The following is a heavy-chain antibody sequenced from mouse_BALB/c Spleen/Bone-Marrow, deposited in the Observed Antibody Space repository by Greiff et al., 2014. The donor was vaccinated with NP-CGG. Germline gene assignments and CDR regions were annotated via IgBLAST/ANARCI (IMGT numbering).Heavy chain of an antibody. Sequence: VKLQESGPGLVQPSQSLSITCTVSGFSLTSYGVHWVRQSPGKGLEWLGVIWSGGSTDYNAAFISRLSISKDNSKSQVFFKMNSLQADDTAIYYCARNSPPYRLYAMDYWGQGTSVTVSS. CDR1: GFSLTSYG. V-gene: IGHV2-4-1*01. CDR3: ARNSPPYRLYAMDY. J-gene: IGHJ4*01. D-gene: IGHD2-14*01. CDR2: IWSGGST.